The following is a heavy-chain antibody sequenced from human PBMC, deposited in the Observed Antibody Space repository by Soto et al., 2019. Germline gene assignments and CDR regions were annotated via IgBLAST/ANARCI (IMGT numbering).Heavy chain of an antibody. V-gene: IGHV1-46*01. CDR1: RYTFTNFY. CDR2: INPSGGST. CDR3: ARSQVRRPLDV. J-gene: IGHJ6*02. Sequence: ASVKSSCKASRYTFTNFYIHWLRQAPGQGLEWMGIINPSGGSTTYPQKFQGRVTMTRDTSTSTVHMELITLRSEDTAVYYCARSQVRRPLDVWGPGTTVTVSS.